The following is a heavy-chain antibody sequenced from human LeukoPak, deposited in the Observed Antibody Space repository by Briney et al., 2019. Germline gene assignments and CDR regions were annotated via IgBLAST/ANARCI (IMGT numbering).Heavy chain of an antibody. J-gene: IGHJ3*02. CDR1: GYTFTAYY. V-gene: IGHV1-69-2*01. CDR3: ATGIVGATVGGDAFDI. Sequence: ATVKTSCKVSGYTFTAYYMHWVQQAPGKGLEWMGLVDPEDGETIYAEKFQGRVTITADTSTDTAYMELSSLRSEDTAVYYCATGIVGATVGGDAFDIWGQGTMVTVSS. CDR2: VDPEDGET. D-gene: IGHD1-26*01.